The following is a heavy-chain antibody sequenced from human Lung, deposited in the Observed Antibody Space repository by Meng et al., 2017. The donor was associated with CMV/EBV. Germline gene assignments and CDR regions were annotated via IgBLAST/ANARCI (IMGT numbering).Heavy chain of an antibody. J-gene: IGHJ4*02. CDR2: SITYTGVP. CDR3: ARWNGRERNFDY. CDR1: GYTFTSHA. D-gene: IGHD1-1*01. V-gene: IGHV7-4-1*02. Sequence: QVQRVQYGAELTRPGASVTVSCNASGYTFTSHAIKWARQTPGQGHEWMGWSITYTGVPTYDQAFTGRFVFSLVTYVSTTYLLISSLKAEDTAVYFCARWNGRERNFDYWGQGTLVTVSS.